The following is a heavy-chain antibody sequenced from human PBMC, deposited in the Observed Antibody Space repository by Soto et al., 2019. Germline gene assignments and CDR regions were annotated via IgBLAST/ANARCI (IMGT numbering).Heavy chain of an antibody. CDR1: GFTFSTYS. D-gene: IGHD3-10*01. V-gene: IGHV3-48*01. CDR2: ISSSTNTT. Sequence: GGSLRLSCAASGFTFSTYSMSWVRQAPGKGLEWVSYISSSTNTTYYADSVKGRFTISRDNAKNSLYLQMNSLRAEDTAVYYCARDRWERYYGSGSYYNQPPYYYYGMDVWGQRT. J-gene: IGHJ6*02. CDR3: ARDRWERYYGSGSYYNQPPYYYYGMDV.